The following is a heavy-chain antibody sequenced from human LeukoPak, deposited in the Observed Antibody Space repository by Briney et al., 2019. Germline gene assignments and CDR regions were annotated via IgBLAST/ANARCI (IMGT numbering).Heavy chain of an antibody. CDR3: AGGKLGSGWYEDLFDY. D-gene: IGHD6-19*01. J-gene: IGHJ4*02. V-gene: IGHV3-21*01. CDR2: ISSSSSYI. Sequence: PGGSLRLSCAASGFTFSSYSMNWVRQAPGKGLEWVSSISSSSSYIYYADSVKGRFTISRDNAKNSLFLQMDSLRAEDTAVYYCAGGKLGSGWYEDLFDYWGQGTLVTVSS. CDR1: GFTFSSYS.